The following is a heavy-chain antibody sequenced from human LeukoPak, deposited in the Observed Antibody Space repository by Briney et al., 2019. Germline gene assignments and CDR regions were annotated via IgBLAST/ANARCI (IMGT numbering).Heavy chain of an antibody. J-gene: IGHJ3*02. CDR1: GYSISSGYH. Sequence: PSETLSLTCTVSGYSISSGYHWGWIRQPPGKGLEWIGSIYHSGSTYYNPSLKSRVTISVDTSKNQFSLKLSSVTAADTAVYYCARGKVAYYYDSSGFAPAPSAFDIWGQGTMVTVSS. CDR2: IYHSGST. CDR3: ARGKVAYYYDSSGFAPAPSAFDI. D-gene: IGHD3-22*01. V-gene: IGHV4-38-2*02.